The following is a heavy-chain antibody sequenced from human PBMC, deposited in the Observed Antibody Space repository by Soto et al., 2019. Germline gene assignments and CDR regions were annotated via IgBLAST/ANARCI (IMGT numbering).Heavy chain of an antibody. D-gene: IGHD7-27*01. CDR2: VFHTGDT. CDR3: ARKAWVRFDY. Sequence: SETLSLTCAVSGDSISSSNWWSWVRQPPGKGLEWIGEVFHTGDTYFNPSLRSRVAMSVDKSTNEFSLKVTSVTAADTAIYYCARKAWVRFDYWGQGAQVTVSS. J-gene: IGHJ4*02. V-gene: IGHV4-4*02. CDR1: GDSISSSNW.